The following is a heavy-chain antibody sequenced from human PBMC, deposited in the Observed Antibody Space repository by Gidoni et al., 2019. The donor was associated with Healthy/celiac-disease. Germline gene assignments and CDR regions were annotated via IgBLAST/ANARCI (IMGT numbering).Heavy chain of an antibody. CDR2: ISGSGGST. CDR3: AKRSGGAGSDNAFDI. J-gene: IGHJ3*02. D-gene: IGHD3-10*01. Sequence: EVQLLESGGGLVQPGASLRLSCARSGLPSSSYAMSWVRQAPGKGLEWVSAISGSGGSTYYADSVKGRFTISRDNSKNTLYLQMHSLRAEDTAVYYCAKRSGGAGSDNAFDIWGQGTMVTVSS. CDR1: GLPSSSYA. V-gene: IGHV3-23*01.